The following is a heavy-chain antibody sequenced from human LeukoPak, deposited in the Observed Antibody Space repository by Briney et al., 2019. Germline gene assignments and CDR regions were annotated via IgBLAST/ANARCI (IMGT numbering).Heavy chain of an antibody. D-gene: IGHD3-22*01. CDR1: GFTFSSYG. V-gene: IGHV3-30*18. Sequence: PGRSLRLSCAASGFTFSSYGMHCVRQAPGKGLEWGAVISYDVSNKYYADSVKGRFTISRDNSKNKLYLQMHSLRAEDTAVYYCAKGGFDSSGYWPPPWDYFEYWGQGTLVPV. CDR2: ISYDVSNK. J-gene: IGHJ4*02. CDR3: AKGGFDSSGYWPPPWDYFEY.